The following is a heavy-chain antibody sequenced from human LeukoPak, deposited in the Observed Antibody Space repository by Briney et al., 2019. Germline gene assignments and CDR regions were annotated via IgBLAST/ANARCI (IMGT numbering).Heavy chain of an antibody. V-gene: IGHV1-69*13. CDR1: GGTFSSYA. CDR3: ARDSKRIAAQDDYGY. J-gene: IGHJ4*02. D-gene: IGHD6-13*01. CDR2: IIPIFGTA. Sequence: GASVKVSCKASGGTFSSYAISWVRQAPGQGLEWMGGIIPIFGTANYAQKFQGRVTITADESTSTAYMELSSLRSEDTAVYYCARDSKRIAAQDDYGYWGQGTLVTVSS.